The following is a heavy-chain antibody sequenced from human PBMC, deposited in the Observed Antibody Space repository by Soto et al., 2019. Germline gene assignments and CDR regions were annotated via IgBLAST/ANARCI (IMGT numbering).Heavy chain of an antibody. CDR2: ISYDGSNK. CDR3: ARGFGSGWYYDYYYGMDV. Sequence: GGSLRLSCAASGFTFSSYAMHWVRQAPGKGLEWVAVISYDGSNKYYADSVKGRFTISRDNSKNTLYLQMNSLRAEDTAVYYCARGFGSGWYYDYYYGMDVWGQGTTVTVSS. J-gene: IGHJ6*02. D-gene: IGHD6-19*01. CDR1: GFTFSSYA. V-gene: IGHV3-30-3*01.